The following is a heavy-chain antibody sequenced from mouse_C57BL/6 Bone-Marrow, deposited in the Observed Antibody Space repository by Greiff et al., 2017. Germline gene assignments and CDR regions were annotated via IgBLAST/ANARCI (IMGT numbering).Heavy chain of an antibody. CDR3: ARGDTTVVAPDAMDY. Sequence: EVKLQESGGGLVKPGGSLKLSCAASGFTFSSYAMSWVRQTPEKRLEWVATISDGGSYTYYPDNVKGRFTISRDNAKNNLYLQMSHLKSEDTAMYYCARGDTTVVAPDAMDYWGQGTSVTVSS. D-gene: IGHD1-1*01. V-gene: IGHV5-4*03. J-gene: IGHJ4*01. CDR2: ISDGGSYT. CDR1: GFTFSSYA.